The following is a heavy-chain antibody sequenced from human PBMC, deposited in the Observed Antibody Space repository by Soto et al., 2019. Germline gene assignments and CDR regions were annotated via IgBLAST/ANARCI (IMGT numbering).Heavy chain of an antibody. Sequence: EVQLVETGGGLIQPGGSLRLSCAASGFTVSSNYMSWVRQAPGKGLEWVSVIYSGGSTYYADSMKGRFTISRDNSKNTLYLQMNSLRAEDTAVYYCASVRYQITMVRGESPGMDVWGQGTTVTVSS. CDR2: IYSGGST. J-gene: IGHJ6*02. CDR3: ASVRYQITMVRGESPGMDV. D-gene: IGHD3-10*01. CDR1: GFTVSSNY. V-gene: IGHV3-53*02.